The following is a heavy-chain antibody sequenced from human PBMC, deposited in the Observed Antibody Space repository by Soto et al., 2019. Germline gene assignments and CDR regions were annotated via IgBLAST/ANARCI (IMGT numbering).Heavy chain of an antibody. CDR1: GFSLSTSGVG. Sequence: QITLKESGPPLVKPTQTLTLTCTFSGFSLSTSGVGVGWIRQPPGKALEWLALIFWDDDKRYSPSLQTRLTITKDISKNQVVLTMTNMDPVDTAIYYCVRHPYSSNYYRLGVWSDPWGQGTLVTVSS. CDR2: IFWDDDK. J-gene: IGHJ5*02. V-gene: IGHV2-5*02. D-gene: IGHD6-13*01. CDR3: VRHPYSSNYYRLGVWSDP.